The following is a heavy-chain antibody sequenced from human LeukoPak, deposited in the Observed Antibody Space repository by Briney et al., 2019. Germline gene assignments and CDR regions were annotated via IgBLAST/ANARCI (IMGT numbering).Heavy chain of an antibody. CDR3: ARAGFPRSPVEMATGHAFDI. Sequence: GGSLRLSCAASGFTFSSYWMSWVRQAPGKGLEWVANIKQDGSEKYYVDSVKGRFTISRDNAKNSLYLQMNSLRAEDTAVYYCARAGFPRSPVEMATGHAFDIWGQGTMVTVSS. V-gene: IGHV3-7*03. D-gene: IGHD5-24*01. CDR1: GFTFSSYW. J-gene: IGHJ3*02. CDR2: IKQDGSEK.